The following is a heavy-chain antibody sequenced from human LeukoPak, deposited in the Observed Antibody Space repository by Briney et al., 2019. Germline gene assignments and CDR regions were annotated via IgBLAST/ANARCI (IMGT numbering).Heavy chain of an antibody. D-gene: IGHD3-22*01. V-gene: IGHV3-53*01. J-gene: IGHJ4*02. Sequence: GGSLRLSCAASGFTVSSNYMSWVRQAPGKGLEWVSVIYSGGSTYYADSVKGRFTISRDNSKSTLYLQMNSLRAEDTAVYYCARTYDSSGYYDYWGQGALVTVSS. CDR3: ARTYDSSGYYDY. CDR1: GFTVSSNY. CDR2: IYSGGST.